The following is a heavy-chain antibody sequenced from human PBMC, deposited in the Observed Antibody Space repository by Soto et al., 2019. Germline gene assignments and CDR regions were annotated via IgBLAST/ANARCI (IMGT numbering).Heavy chain of an antibody. V-gene: IGHV1-69*13. CDR2: IIPIFGTA. CDR1: GGTFSSYA. CDR3: GRGGRSYDSCYYNSGHDAFDI. J-gene: IGHJ3*02. Sequence: ASVKVSCKASGGTFSSYAISWVRQAPGQGLEWMGGIIPIFGTANYAQKFQGRVTITADESTSTAYMELSSLRSEDTAVYYCGRGGRSYDSCYYNSGHDAFDIWGQGTMVTVSS. D-gene: IGHD3-10*01.